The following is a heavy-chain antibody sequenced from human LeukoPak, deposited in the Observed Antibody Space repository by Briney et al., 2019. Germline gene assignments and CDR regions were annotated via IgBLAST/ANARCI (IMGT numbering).Heavy chain of an antibody. V-gene: IGHV4-4*02. J-gene: IGHJ4*02. D-gene: IGHD1-26*01. CDR1: GASISSSNW. Sequence: PSGTLSLTCAVSGASISSSNWWSWVRQPPGKGLEWIGENYHTGSANYNPSLKSRVTISADKSKNQFSLQLSSVTAADTAVYYCARVYSGSDYWGQGTLVTVSS. CDR2: NYHTGSA. CDR3: ARVYSGSDY.